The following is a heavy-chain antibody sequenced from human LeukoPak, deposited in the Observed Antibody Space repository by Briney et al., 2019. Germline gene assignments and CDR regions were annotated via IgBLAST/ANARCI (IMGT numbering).Heavy chain of an antibody. J-gene: IGHJ3*02. CDR1: GVTFSSCG. CDR3: ARGAYGSGTYHDFDI. D-gene: IGHD3-10*01. V-gene: IGHV3-33*08. Sequence: WGTLRLSCAASGVTFSSCGMHWVRKPPAPGLEREAVIWYDGSNKYYVDSVKGRFTISRDNSKNSLYLQMNSLRAEDTAVYYCARGAYGSGTYHDFDIWGQGTMVTVSS. CDR2: IWYDGSNK.